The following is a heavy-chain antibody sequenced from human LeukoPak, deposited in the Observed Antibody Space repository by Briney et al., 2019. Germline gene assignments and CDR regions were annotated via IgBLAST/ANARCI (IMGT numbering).Heavy chain of an antibody. CDR3: ARGLDYDFWSGQYYFDY. J-gene: IGHJ4*02. D-gene: IGHD3-3*01. CDR1: GGSISSYY. CDR2: IYYSGRT. Sequence: SETLSLTCTVSGGSISSYYWSWIRQPPGKGLEWIGYIYYSGRTNYNPSLRSRVSISVDTSKNQFSLKLSPVTAADTAVYYCARGLDYDFWSGQYYFDYWGQGTLVTVSS. V-gene: IGHV4-59*01.